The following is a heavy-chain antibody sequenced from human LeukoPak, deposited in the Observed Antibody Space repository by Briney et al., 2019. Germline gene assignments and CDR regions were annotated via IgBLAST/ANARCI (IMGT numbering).Heavy chain of an antibody. CDR1: GFTFSSYG. V-gene: IGHV3-33*01. CDR2: IWYDGSNK. D-gene: IGHD1-26*01. Sequence: PGRSLRLSCAASGFTFSSYGMHWVRQAPGKGLEWVAVIWYDGSNKYYADSVKGRFTISRDNSKNTLYLQMNSLRAEDTAVYYCAREKATPGYFDLWGRGTLVTVSS. CDR3: AREKATPGYFDL. J-gene: IGHJ2*01.